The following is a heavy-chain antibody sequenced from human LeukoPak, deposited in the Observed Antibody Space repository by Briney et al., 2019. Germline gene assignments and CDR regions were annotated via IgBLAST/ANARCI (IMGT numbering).Heavy chain of an antibody. CDR2: IYSGGST. Sequence: GGSLRLSCAASGFTVSSNYMSWVREAPGKGLEWVSVIYSGGSTYYADSVKGRFTISRDNSKNTLYLQMNSLRAEHTAVYYFARERQDFYYMDVWGKGTTVTVSS. V-gene: IGHV3-66*02. J-gene: IGHJ6*03. D-gene: IGHD1-1*01. CDR1: GFTVSSNY. CDR3: ARERQDFYYMDV.